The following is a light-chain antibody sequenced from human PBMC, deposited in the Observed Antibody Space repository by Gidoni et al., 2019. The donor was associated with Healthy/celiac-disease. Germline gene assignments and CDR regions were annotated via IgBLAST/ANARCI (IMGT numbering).Light chain of an antibody. Sequence: NFMLTQPHSVSESPGKTVTISCTRSSGSIASNYVQWYQQRPGSAPTPVIYEDNQRPSGVPDRFSGSIDSSSNSASPTISGLKTEDEADYYCQSYDSSNQVFGGGTKLTVL. J-gene: IGLJ3*02. V-gene: IGLV6-57*04. CDR2: EDN. CDR1: SGSIASNY. CDR3: QSYDSSNQV.